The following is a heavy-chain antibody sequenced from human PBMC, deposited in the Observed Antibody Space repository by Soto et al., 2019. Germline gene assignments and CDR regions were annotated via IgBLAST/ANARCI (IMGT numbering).Heavy chain of an antibody. Sequence: PGGSPRLSCAASGFTFSSYAMSWVRQAPGKELEWVSAISGSGGSTYYADSVKGRFTISRDNSKNTLYLQMNSLRAEDTAVYYCAKDPVDYSNAHNYYYYGMDVWGQGTTVTVSS. CDR2: ISGSGGST. V-gene: IGHV3-23*01. CDR1: GFTFSSYA. D-gene: IGHD4-4*01. CDR3: AKDPVDYSNAHNYYYYGMDV. J-gene: IGHJ6*02.